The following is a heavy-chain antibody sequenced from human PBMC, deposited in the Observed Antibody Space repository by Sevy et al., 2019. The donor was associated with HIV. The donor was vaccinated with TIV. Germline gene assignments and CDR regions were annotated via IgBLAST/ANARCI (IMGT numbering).Heavy chain of an antibody. CDR3: ARDGPITGTRSGLRYGMDV. V-gene: IGHV4-4*07. D-gene: IGHD1-7*01. CDR1: GGSISSYY. Sequence: SETLSLTCTVSGGSISSYYWSWIRQPAGKGLEWIGRIYTSGSTNYNPSLKSRVTMSVDTSKNQFSLKLSSVTAADTAVYYCARDGPITGTRSGLRYGMDVWGQGTTVTVSS. J-gene: IGHJ6*02. CDR2: IYTSGST.